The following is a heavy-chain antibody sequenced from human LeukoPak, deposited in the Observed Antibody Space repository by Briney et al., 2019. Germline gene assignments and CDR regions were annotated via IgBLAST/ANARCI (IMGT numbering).Heavy chain of an antibody. D-gene: IGHD1-20*01. V-gene: IGHV3-72*01. CDR1: GFTFSDHF. CDR3: ARVSAITGATDALDF. J-gene: IGHJ3*01. CDR2: IRKKPNSYTT. Sequence: PGGSLRLSCAASGFTFSDHFMDWVRQAPGKGLEWVGRIRKKPNSYTTEYAATVKCRFTFSTYDSKNSLYLQMNSLETEDTAVYYCARVSAITGATDALDFWGQGTMVTVS.